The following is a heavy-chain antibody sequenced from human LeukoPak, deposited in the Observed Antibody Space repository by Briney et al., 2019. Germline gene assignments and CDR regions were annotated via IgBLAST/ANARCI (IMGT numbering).Heavy chain of an antibody. CDR2: IYPGDSDS. D-gene: IGHD3-3*01. Sequence: GASLQISCKGSGYSFTSYWIGWVRQMPGKGLEWMGIIYPGDSDSRYSPSFQGQVTISADKSISTAYLQWSSLKASDTAMYYCARLGGAEWFPFDYWGQGTLVTVSS. J-gene: IGHJ4*02. CDR1: GYSFTSYW. CDR3: ARLGGAEWFPFDY. V-gene: IGHV5-51*01.